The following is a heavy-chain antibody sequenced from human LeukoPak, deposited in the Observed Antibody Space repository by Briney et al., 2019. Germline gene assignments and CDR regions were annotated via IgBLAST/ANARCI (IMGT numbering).Heavy chain of an antibody. J-gene: IGHJ3*02. CDR3: ASRVVTATFDAFDI. CDR2: ISSSSSYI. D-gene: IGHD2-21*02. V-gene: IGHV3-21*01. CDR1: GFTFSSYA. Sequence: PGGSLRLSCAASGFTFSSYAMHWVRQAPGKGLEWVSSISSSSSYIYYADSVKGRFTISRDNAKNSLYLQMNSLRAEDTAVYYCASRVVTATFDAFDIWGQGTMVTVSS.